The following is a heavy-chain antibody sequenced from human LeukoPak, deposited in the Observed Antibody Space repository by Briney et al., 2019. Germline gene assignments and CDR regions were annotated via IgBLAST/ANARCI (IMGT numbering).Heavy chain of an antibody. V-gene: IGHV3-53*01. J-gene: IGHJ5*02. CDR3: ARERGNNWFDP. D-gene: IGHD3-16*01. CDR2: IYSGGST. CDR1: GFTVSSNY. Sequence: GVSLRLSCAASGFTVSSNYMSWVRQAPGKGLEWVSVIYSGGSTYYADSVKGRFTISRDNSKNTLYLQMNSLRAEDTAVYYCARERGNNWFDPWGQGTLVTVSS.